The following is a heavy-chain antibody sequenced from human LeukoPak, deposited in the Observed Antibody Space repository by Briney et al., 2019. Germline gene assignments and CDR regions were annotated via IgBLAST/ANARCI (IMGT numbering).Heavy chain of an antibody. D-gene: IGHD6-13*01. CDR1: GVSISSGGYY. CDR3: ARVWQQLEIDY. Sequence: SQTLSLTCTVSGVSISSGGYYWSWIRQPPGKGLEWIGYIYHSGSTYYNPSLKSRVTISVDRSKNQFSLKLSSVTAADTAVYYCARVWQQLEIDYWGQGTLVTVSS. J-gene: IGHJ4*02. V-gene: IGHV4-30-2*01. CDR2: IYHSGST.